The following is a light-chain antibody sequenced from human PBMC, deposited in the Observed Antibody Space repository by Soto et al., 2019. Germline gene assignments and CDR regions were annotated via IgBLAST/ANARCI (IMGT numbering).Light chain of an antibody. CDR3: QVWDGGSDHRV. V-gene: IGLV3-21*04. Sequence: SSVVTQAPAVSVAPGETATITCGGNNIGGKSVHWYQQRPGQAPVMVIYYDSDRASGIPERFSGRNTGNTATLTISRVEAGDEADYYCQVWDGGSDHRVFGGGTKVTVL. CDR2: YDS. J-gene: IGLJ3*02. CDR1: NIGGKS.